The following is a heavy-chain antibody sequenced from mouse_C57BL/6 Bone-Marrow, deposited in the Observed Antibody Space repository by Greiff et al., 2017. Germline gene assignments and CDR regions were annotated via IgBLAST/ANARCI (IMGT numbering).Heavy chain of an antibody. CDR1: GFSLTSYG. D-gene: IGHD4-1*01. CDR2: IWRGGST. V-gene: IGHV2-2*01. J-gene: IGHJ2*01. Sequence: QVQLQQSGPGLVQPSQSLSITCTVSGFSLTSYGVHWVRQSPGKGLAWLGVIWRGGSTDYNAAFISRLSISNDNSKSQVFFKMNSLQAYDTAIYYCSRTRTGSNDNWGQGTTLTVSS. CDR3: SRTRTGSNDN.